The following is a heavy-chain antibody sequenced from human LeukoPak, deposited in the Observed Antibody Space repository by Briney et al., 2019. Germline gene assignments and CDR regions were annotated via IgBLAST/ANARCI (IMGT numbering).Heavy chain of an antibody. CDR3: AQKQWVPYYFHY. CDR1: GGSVSSGNYY. D-gene: IGHD1/OR15-1a*01. V-gene: IGHV4-61*01. Sequence: PSETLSLTCSVSGGSVSSGNYYWSWIRQPPGRVLEWFGYIYYSGSTDYNPSLKSRVTISVDTSKNQFSLRLSSVTAADTAAYYCAQKQWVPYYFHYWGQGALVTVSS. CDR2: IYYSGST. J-gene: IGHJ4*02.